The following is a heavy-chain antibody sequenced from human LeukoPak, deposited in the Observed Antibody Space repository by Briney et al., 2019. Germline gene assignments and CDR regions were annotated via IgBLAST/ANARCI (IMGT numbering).Heavy chain of an antibody. CDR2: IKSKTDGGTT. D-gene: IGHD3-16*02. J-gene: IGHJ4*02. V-gene: IGHV3-15*01. CDR1: GFTSSNAW. Sequence: GGSLRLSCAASGFTSSNAWMSWVRQAPGKGLEWVGRIKSKTDGGTTDYAAPVKGRFTISRDDSKNTLYLQMNSLKTEDTAVYYCTTDGVMITFGGVIVRDYWGQGTLVTVSS. CDR3: TTDGVMITFGGVIVRDY.